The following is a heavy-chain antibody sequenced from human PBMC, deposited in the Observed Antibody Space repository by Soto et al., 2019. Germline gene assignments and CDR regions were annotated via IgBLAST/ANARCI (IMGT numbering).Heavy chain of an antibody. CDR2: RNPNSGNT. CDR3: ARGGAVTMIVVGQGACEI. J-gene: IGHJ3*02. Sequence: GPSVKVSCKASGSTFTSYDINWVRQATGQGLEWMGWRNPNSGNTGYAQKVQGRVTMTRNTSISTAYMELSSLRYEDKVVYYCARGGAVTMIVVGQGACEIWGQGTMVTVSS. D-gene: IGHD3-22*01. CDR1: GSTFTSYD. V-gene: IGHV1-8*01.